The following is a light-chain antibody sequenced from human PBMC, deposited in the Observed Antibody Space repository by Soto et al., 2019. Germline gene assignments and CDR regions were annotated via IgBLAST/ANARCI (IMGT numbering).Light chain of an antibody. CDR1: QSVSSS. J-gene: IGKJ2*01. CDR2: DAS. CDR3: QQRRSWQYT. V-gene: IGKV3-11*01. Sequence: EIVLTQSPATLSLSPGERATLSCRASQSVSSSLAWYQQKPGQAPRLLISDASDRATGIPARFSGSGSGTDFTLTIGSLEPEDFAVYYCQQRRSWQYTFGQGTKLEIK.